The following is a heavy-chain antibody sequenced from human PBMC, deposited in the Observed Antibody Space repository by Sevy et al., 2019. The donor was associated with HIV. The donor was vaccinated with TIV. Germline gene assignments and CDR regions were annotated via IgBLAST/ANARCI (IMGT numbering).Heavy chain of an antibody. CDR1: GFTFSGSA. CDR3: TRGARDGCNSGRVGDI. D-gene: IGHD3-10*01. CDR2: IRSKANSYAT. Sequence: GGSLRLSCAASGFTFSGSAMHWVRQASGKGLEWVGRIRSKANSYATAYAASVKGRFTICRDDSKNTAYLQMNSLKTEDTAVYYCTRGARDGCNSGRVGDIWGQGTMVTVSS. V-gene: IGHV3-73*01. J-gene: IGHJ3*02.